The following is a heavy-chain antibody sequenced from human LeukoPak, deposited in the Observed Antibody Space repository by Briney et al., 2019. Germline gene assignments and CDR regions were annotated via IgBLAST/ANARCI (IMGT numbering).Heavy chain of an antibody. CDR1: GGSISSGSYY. Sequence: SQTLSLTCTVSGGSISSGSYYWSWIRQPAGKGLEWIGRIYTSGSTNYNPSLKSRVTISVDTSKNQFSLKLSSVTAADTAVYYCARWGSYCSSTSCYTRWFDPWGQGTLVTVSS. CDR3: ARWGSYCSSTSCYTRWFDP. D-gene: IGHD2-2*02. J-gene: IGHJ5*02. CDR2: IYTSGST. V-gene: IGHV4-61*02.